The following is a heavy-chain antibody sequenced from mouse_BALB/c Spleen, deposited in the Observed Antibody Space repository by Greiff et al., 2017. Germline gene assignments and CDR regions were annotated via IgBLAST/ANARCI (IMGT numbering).Heavy chain of an antibody. Sequence: EVKLMESGGGLVKPGGSLKLSCAASGFTFSSYAMSWVRQSPEKRLEWVAEISSGGSSSYYPDTVTGRFTISRDNAKNTLYLERSSLRSEDTAMYYCAREGCNYFDYWGQGTTRTVSS. J-gene: IGHJ2*01. CDR1: GFTFSSYA. CDR3: AREGCNYFDY. CDR2: ISSGGSSS. V-gene: IGHV5-9-4*01.